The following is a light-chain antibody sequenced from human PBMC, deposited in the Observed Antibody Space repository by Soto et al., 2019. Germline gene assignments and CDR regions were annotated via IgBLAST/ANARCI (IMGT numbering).Light chain of an antibody. CDR3: LHYSTYPLT. CDR1: QSISSY. CDR2: GAS. Sequence: DIQLTQSPSSLSASVGDRVTITCRASQSISSYVSWYQQKPGKAPKLLIYGASSLQRGVPSRFSGSGSGPDFTLTISSLQTDDFASYYCLHYSTYPLTFGGGTRVDI. V-gene: IGKV1-39*01. J-gene: IGKJ4*01.